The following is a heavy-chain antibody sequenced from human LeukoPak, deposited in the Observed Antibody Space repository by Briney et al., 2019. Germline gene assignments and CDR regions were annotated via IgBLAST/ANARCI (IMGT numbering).Heavy chain of an antibody. J-gene: IGHJ4*02. CDR2: IYYSGST. V-gene: IGHV4-59*08. D-gene: IGHD3-10*01. Sequence: SETLSLTCTVSGGSISSYYWSWIRQPPGKGLEWIGYIYYSGSTNYNPSLKSRVTISVDTSKNQFSLKLSSVTAADTAVYYCAIMVRGVFYFDYWGQGTLVTVSS. CDR3: AIMVRGVFYFDY. CDR1: GGSISSYY.